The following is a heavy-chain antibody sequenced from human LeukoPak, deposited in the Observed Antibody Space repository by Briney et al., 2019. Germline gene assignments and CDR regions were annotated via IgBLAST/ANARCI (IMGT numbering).Heavy chain of an antibody. Sequence: PGGSLRLSCAASGLTLSDYYIDWVRQAPGKGLEWVGRSRSKANSYATEYAASVNGRFTISRDDSQNSLFLQMNNLKTEDTAMYHCARLHIALVSDAFDLWGQGTLVTVSS. J-gene: IGHJ3*01. V-gene: IGHV3-72*01. CDR1: GLTLSDYY. CDR3: ARLHIALVSDAFDL. D-gene: IGHD3-9*01. CDR2: SRSKANSYAT.